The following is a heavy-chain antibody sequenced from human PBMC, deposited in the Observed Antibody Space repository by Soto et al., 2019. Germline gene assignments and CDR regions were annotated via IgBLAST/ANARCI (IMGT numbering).Heavy chain of an antibody. V-gene: IGHV1-24*01. J-gene: IGHJ4*02. Sequence: ASVKVSCKVSGYTLTELSMHWVRQPPGKGLEWMGGFDPEDGETIYAQKFQGRVTMTEDTSTDTAYMELSSLRSEDTAVYYCATGHVSSYYPISFDYWGQGTLVTVSS. CDR1: GYTLTELS. D-gene: IGHD1-26*01. CDR3: ATGHVSSYYPISFDY. CDR2: FDPEDGET.